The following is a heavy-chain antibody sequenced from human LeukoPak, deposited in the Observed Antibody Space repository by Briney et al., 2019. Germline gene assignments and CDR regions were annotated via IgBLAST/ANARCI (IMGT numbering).Heavy chain of an antibody. CDR2: IYHSGST. D-gene: IGHD2-15*01. CDR3: ARVVSALDVDM. J-gene: IGHJ3*02. Sequence: PETLSPSCAVSGYSISSGYYWGWIRQPPGKGLEWIGSIYHSGSTYYSPSLKSRVIISVDTSKNQFSLKLSSVTAADAAVYYCARVVSALDVDMWGQGTIVAHSS. V-gene: IGHV4-38-2*01. CDR1: GYSISSGYY.